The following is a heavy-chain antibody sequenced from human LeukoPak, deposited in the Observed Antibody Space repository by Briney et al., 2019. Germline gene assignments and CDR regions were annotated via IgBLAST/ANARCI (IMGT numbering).Heavy chain of an antibody. CDR2: INPNSGDA. CDR3: ARDYCSSTSCLFDY. D-gene: IGHD2-2*01. Sequence: ASVKVSCKASGYTFTAYHMHWVRQAPGQGLEWMGRINPNSGDANYAQKFQGRVTMTRDTSISTAYMELSRLRSDDTAVYYCARDYCSSTSCLFDYWGQGTLVSVSS. V-gene: IGHV1-2*06. J-gene: IGHJ4*02. CDR1: GYTFTAYH.